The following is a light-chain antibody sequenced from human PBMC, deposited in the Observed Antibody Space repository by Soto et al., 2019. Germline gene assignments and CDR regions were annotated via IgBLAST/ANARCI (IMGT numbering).Light chain of an antibody. CDR2: EDT. J-gene: IGLJ3*02. CDR1: SSDVGSHPL. V-gene: IGLV2-23*01. Sequence: QSALTQPASVSGSPGQSITISCAGTSSDVGSHPLVSWYQQHPGKAPKLMISEDTKRPSGVSNRFSGSKSGNKASLTISGLQAEDEADYYCCAFTSAGTWVFGGGTKLTVL. CDR3: CAFTSAGTWV.